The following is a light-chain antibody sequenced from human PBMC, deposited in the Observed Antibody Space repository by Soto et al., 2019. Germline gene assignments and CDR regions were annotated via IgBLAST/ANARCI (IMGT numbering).Light chain of an antibody. CDR1: TSNIGNNP. J-gene: IGLJ1*01. CDR3: ATWDDTVSGYV. CDR2: DND. V-gene: IGLV1-44*01. Sequence: QPVLTQSPSVSGTPGQRVTMSCSGSTSNIGNNPVNWYQQSPGTAPKLLMYDNDQRPSGVADRFSGSKSGTSASLAISGLQSEDETEYYCATWDDTVSGYVFGTGTQLTVL.